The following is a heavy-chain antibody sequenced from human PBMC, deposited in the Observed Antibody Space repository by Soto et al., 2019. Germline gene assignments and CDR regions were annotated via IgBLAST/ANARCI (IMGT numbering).Heavy chain of an antibody. CDR3: ARHICCLTGVIWFDP. CDR1: GGSISSSSYY. D-gene: IGHD3-9*01. J-gene: IGHJ5*02. Sequence: SETLSLTCTVSGGSISSSSYYWGWIRQPPGKGLEWIGSIYYSRNTYYNPSLKSRVTMFVDTSKNQFSLKLSSVAAADTAVYHCARHICCLTGVIWFDPWGQGTLVTVSS. CDR2: IYYSRNT. V-gene: IGHV4-39*01.